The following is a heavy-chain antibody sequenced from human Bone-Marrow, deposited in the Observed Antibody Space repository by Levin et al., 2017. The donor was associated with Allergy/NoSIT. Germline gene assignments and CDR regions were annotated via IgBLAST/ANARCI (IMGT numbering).Heavy chain of an antibody. J-gene: IGHJ5*02. CDR3: ARHSITVFGVTSGSHNPGFDP. CDR1: GLTVSKNY. V-gene: IGHV3-66*04. Sequence: ASVKVSCAVSGLTVSKNYMNWVRQAPGKGLEWISVLYSGGSTYYADSVKGRFTISRDNSRNTLYLQMNSLRVEDTAVYYCARHSITVFGVTSGSHNPGFDPWGQGTLVTVSS. CDR2: LYSGGST. D-gene: IGHD3-3*01.